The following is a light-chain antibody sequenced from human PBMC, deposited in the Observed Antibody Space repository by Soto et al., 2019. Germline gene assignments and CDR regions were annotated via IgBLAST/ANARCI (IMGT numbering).Light chain of an antibody. J-gene: IGKJ4*01. Sequence: EIVLTHSPATLSLSPGERATLSCRASQSISSYLAWYQQKPGQAPRLLIYDASNRATGIPARFSGSGSGTDFTLTISSLEPEDSAVYYCQHRINWPLIFGGGTQVDIK. CDR1: QSISSY. V-gene: IGKV3-11*01. CDR3: QHRINWPLI. CDR2: DAS.